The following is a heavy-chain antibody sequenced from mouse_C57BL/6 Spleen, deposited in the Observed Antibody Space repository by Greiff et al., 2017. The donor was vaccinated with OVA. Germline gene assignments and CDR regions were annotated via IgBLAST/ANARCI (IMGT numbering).Heavy chain of an antibody. V-gene: IGHV1-80*01. D-gene: IGHD2-3*01. Sequence: QVQLKESGAELVKPGASVKISCKASGYAFSSYWMNWVKQRPGKGLEWIGQIYPGDGDTNYNGKFKGKATLTADKSSSTAYMQLSSLTSEDSAVYFCARRRGWLLRGAMDYWGQGTSVTVSS. CDR1: GYAFSSYW. CDR2: IYPGDGDT. J-gene: IGHJ4*01. CDR3: ARRRGWLLRGAMDY.